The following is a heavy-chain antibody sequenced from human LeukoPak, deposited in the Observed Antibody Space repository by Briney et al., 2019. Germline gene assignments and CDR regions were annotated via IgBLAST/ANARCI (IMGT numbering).Heavy chain of an antibody. CDR2: IIPIFGTA. D-gene: IGHD5-18*01. CDR1: GGTFSSYA. CDR3: ARSPPPRGYSYGRLDGYYFDY. J-gene: IGHJ4*02. Sequence: SVKVSCKASGGTFSSYAISWVRQAPGQGLEWMGRIIPIFGTANYAQKFQGRVTITTDESTSTAYMELSSLRSEDTAVHYCARSPPPRGYSYGRLDGYYFDYWGQGTLVTVSS. V-gene: IGHV1-69*05.